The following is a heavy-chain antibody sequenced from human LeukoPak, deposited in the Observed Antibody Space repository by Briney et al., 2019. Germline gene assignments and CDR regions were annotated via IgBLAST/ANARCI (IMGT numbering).Heavy chain of an antibody. CDR3: ARDGTMIVVVITPAFDI. CDR2: INHSGST. D-gene: IGHD3-22*01. J-gene: IGHJ3*02. Sequence: SETLSLTCAVYGGSFSGYYWSWIRQPPGKGLEWIGEINHSGSTYYNPSLKSRVTISVDTSKNQFSLKLSSVTAADTAVYYCARDGTMIVVVITPAFDIWGQGTMVTVSS. V-gene: IGHV4-34*01. CDR1: GGSFSGYY.